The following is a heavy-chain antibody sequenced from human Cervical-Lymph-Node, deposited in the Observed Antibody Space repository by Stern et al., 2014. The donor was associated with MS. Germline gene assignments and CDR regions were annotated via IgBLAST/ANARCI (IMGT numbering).Heavy chain of an antibody. Sequence: QVQLMQSGGDVKKPGASVKVSCKASGYTFTSLGISWVRQAPGQGLEWMGWISAYNGDTNYAQKLQGRGTLTTDTSTSTAYMELRSLTSDDTAAYYCASGSLEGFDPWGQGTLVTVSS. V-gene: IGHV1-18*01. D-gene: IGHD5-24*01. J-gene: IGHJ5*02. CDR3: ASGSLEGFDP. CDR2: ISAYNGDT. CDR1: GYTFTSLG.